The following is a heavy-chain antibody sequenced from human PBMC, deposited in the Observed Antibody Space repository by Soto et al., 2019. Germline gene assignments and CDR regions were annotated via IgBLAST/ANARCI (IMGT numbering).Heavy chain of an antibody. CDR2: IYHSGST. D-gene: IGHD3-22*01. Sequence: SETLSLTCAVSGGSISSGGYSWSWIRQPPGKGLEWIGYIYHSGSTYYNPSLKSRVTISVDRSKNQFSLKLSSVTAADTAVYYCARADDSSAPLDYWGQGTLVTVSS. CDR3: ARADDSSAPLDY. J-gene: IGHJ4*02. CDR1: GGSISSGGYS. V-gene: IGHV4-30-2*01.